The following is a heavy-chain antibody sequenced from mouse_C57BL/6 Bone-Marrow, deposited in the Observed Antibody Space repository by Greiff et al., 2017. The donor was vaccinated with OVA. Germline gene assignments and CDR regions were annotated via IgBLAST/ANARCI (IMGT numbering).Heavy chain of an antibody. Sequence: EVKVEESGAELVRPGASVKLSCTASGFNIKDDYMHWVKQRPEQGLEWIGWIDPENGDTEYASKFQGKATITADTCSNTAYLQLSSLTSEDTAVYYCTRIHYWGQGTTLTVSS. CDR3: TRIHY. CDR1: GFNIKDDY. J-gene: IGHJ2*01. V-gene: IGHV14-4*01. CDR2: IDPENGDT.